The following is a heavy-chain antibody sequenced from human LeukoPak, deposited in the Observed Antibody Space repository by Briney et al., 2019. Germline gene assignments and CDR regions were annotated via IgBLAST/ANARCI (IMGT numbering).Heavy chain of an antibody. D-gene: IGHD6-6*01. CDR2: INHSGST. J-gene: IGHJ4*02. Sequence: PSETLSLTCAVYGGSFSGYYWSWIRQPPGKGLEWIGEINHSGSTNYNPSLKSRVTISVDTSKNQFSLKLSSVTAADTAVYYCARLSSSSVFDYWGQGTLVTVSS. V-gene: IGHV4-34*01. CDR3: ARLSSSSVFDY. CDR1: GGSFSGYY.